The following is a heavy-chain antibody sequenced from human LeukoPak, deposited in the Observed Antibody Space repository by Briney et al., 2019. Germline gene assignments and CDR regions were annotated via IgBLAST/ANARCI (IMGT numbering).Heavy chain of an antibody. J-gene: IGHJ5*02. Sequence: APVKVSCKASGYTFTSYYMHWVRQAPGQGLEWMGIINPSGGSTSYAQRFQGRVTMTRDTSTSTVYMELSSLRSEDTAVYYCARALSYGRREENWFDPWGQGTLVTVSS. D-gene: IGHD1-1*01. V-gene: IGHV1-46*01. CDR2: INPSGGST. CDR3: ARALSYGRREENWFDP. CDR1: GYTFTSYY.